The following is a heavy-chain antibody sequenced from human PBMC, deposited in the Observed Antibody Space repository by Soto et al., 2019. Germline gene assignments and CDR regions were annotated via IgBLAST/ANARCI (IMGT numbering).Heavy chain of an antibody. CDR3: ARESEDLTSNFDY. Sequence: GGSLRLSCAASGFTFTRYSMNWVRQAPGKGLEWVSSISSTTNYIYYGDSMKGRFTISRDNSKNSLYLEMNSLRAEDTAVYYCARESEDLTSNFDYWGQGTLVTVSS. CDR2: ISSTTNYI. J-gene: IGHJ4*02. V-gene: IGHV3-21*06. CDR1: GFTFTRYS.